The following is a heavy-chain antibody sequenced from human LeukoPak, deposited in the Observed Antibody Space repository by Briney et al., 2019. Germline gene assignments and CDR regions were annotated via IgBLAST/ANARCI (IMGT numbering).Heavy chain of an antibody. V-gene: IGHV4-31*03. CDR1: GGSISSGGYY. CDR2: IYYSGST. D-gene: IGHD3-22*01. CDR3: AYDSSGWNAFDI. J-gene: IGHJ3*02. Sequence: SQTLSLTCTVSGGSISSGGYYWSWIRQHPGKGLEWIGYIYYSGSTYYNPSLKSRVTISVDTSKNQFSLKLSSVTAADTAVYYCAYDSSGWNAFDIWGQGTMVTVSS.